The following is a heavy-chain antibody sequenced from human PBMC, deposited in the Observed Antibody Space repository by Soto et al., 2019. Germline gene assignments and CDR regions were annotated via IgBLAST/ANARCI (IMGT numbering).Heavy chain of an antibody. Sequence: PGGSLRLSCAASGFTFSSYAMSWVRQAPGKGLEWVSAISGSGGSTYYADSVKGRFTISRDNSKNTLYLQMNSLRAEDTAVYYCAKEYRDIVVVVAAGRDAFDIWGQGTMVTVSS. CDR1: GFTFSSYA. V-gene: IGHV3-23*01. J-gene: IGHJ3*02. D-gene: IGHD2-15*01. CDR2: ISGSGGST. CDR3: AKEYRDIVVVVAAGRDAFDI.